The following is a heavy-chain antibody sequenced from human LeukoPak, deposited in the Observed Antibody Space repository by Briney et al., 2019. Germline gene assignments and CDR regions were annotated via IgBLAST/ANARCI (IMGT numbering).Heavy chain of an antibody. CDR3: AKATGYLL. CDR1: GFTFSSYG. V-gene: IGHV3-30*02. J-gene: IGHJ4*02. D-gene: IGHD1-14*01. CDR2: IRFDGSNN. Sequence: GGSLRLSCAALGFTFSSYGMHWVRQAPGKGLEWVAFIRFDGSNNYYADSVKGRFTISRDNSKNTLYLQMNSLRADDTAVYYCAKATGYLLWGQGTLVTVSS.